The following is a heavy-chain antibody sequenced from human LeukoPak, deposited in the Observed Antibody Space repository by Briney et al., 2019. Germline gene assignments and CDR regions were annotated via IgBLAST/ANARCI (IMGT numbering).Heavy chain of an antibody. J-gene: IGHJ3*02. CDR2: INPNSGGT. Sequence: ASVKVSCKASGYTFTGYYMHWVRQAPGQGLEWMGWINPNSGGTNYAQKFQGRVTMTRDTSISTACMELSRLRSDDTAVYYCARVRGGYEEDAFDIWGQGTMVTVSS. D-gene: IGHD5-12*01. V-gene: IGHV1-2*02. CDR3: ARVRGGYEEDAFDI. CDR1: GYTFTGYY.